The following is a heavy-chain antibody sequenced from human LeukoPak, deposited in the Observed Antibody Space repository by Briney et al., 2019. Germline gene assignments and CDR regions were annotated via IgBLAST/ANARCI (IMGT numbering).Heavy chain of an antibody. CDR1: GFSFSSDW. V-gene: IGHV3-74*01. D-gene: IGHD1-26*01. J-gene: IGHJ4*02. CDR2: INSDGTST. CDR3: GRALGSPLDY. Sequence: PGGSLRLSCAASGFSFSSDWMHWVRQVPGEGLVWVSRINSDGTSTAYADSVKGRFTISRDNAKNTLYLQMNSLRVEDTAVYYCGRALGSPLDYWGQGTPVTVSA.